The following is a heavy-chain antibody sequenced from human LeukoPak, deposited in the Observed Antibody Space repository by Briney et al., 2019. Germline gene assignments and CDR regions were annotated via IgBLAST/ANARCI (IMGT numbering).Heavy chain of an antibody. CDR1: GGSISSGGYY. V-gene: IGHV4-31*03. D-gene: IGHD6-19*01. J-gene: IGHJ4*02. CDR3: AASMALAGMFGY. Sequence: SETLSLTCTVSGGSISSGGYYWSWIRQHPGKGLEWIGYIYYSGSTYYNPSLKSRVTISVDTSKNQFSLKLSSVTAADTAVYYCAASMALAGMFGYWGQGTLVTVSS. CDR2: IYYSGST.